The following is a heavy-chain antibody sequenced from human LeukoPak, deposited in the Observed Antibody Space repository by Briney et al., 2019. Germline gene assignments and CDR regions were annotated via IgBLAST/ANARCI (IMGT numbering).Heavy chain of an antibody. D-gene: IGHD3-22*01. CDR1: GFAFSTYW. J-gene: IGHJ1*01. CDR2: IKSAGST. CDR3: ARAPSEIGGYYPEYFRH. V-gene: IGHV3-74*01. Sequence: GGSLRLSCAASGFAFSTYWMHWVRQAPGKGLVWVSRIKSAGSTNYADSVKGRFTSSRDNAKNTVSLQMNSLRPEDTGVYYCARAPSEIGGYYPEYFRHWGQGTLVTVSS.